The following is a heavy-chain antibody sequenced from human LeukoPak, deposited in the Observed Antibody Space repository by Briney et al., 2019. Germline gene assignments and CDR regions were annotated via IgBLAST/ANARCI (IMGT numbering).Heavy chain of an antibody. V-gene: IGHV3-53*01. Sequence: GGSLRLSCAASGFSVSSNYVNWVRQAPRKGLEWVSVIYSGGNTYYADSVKGRFTISRDNSKNTVYLQMNSLRTEDTAVYYCARGSGSFHFDHWGQGTLVTVSS. CDR3: ARGSGSFHFDH. CDR1: GFSVSSNY. CDR2: IYSGGNT. D-gene: IGHD1-26*01. J-gene: IGHJ4*02.